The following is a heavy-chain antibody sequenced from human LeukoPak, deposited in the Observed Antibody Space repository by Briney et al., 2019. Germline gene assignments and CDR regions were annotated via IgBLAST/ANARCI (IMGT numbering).Heavy chain of an antibody. CDR3: ARDLSGDYQGGSSYYYYGMDV. CDR2: INPNSGGT. D-gene: IGHD4-17*01. Sequence: ASVKVSCKASGYTFTGYYMHWVRQAPGQGLEWMGWINPNSGGTNYAQKFQGRVTMTRDTSISTAYMELSRLRSDDTAVYYCARDLSGDYQGGSSYYYYGMDVWGQGTTVTVSS. CDR1: GYTFTGYY. V-gene: IGHV1-2*02. J-gene: IGHJ6*02.